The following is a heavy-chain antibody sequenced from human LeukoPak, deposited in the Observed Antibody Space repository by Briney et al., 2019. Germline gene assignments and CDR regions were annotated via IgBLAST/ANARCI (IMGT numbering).Heavy chain of an antibody. D-gene: IGHD4-4*01. V-gene: IGHV1-18*01. CDR3: ARGGGYCNYVSWSVYYFDY. Sequence: ASVKGSCKASGYTFTSYGISWVRQAPGQGLEWMGWISAYNGNTNYAQKLQGRVTMTTDTSTSTAYMELRSLRSDDTAVYYCARGGGYCNYVSWSVYYFDYWGQGTLVTVSS. J-gene: IGHJ4*02. CDR1: GYTFTSYG. CDR2: ISAYNGNT.